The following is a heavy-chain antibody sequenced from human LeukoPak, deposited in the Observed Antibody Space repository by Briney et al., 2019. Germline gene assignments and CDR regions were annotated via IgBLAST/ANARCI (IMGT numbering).Heavy chain of an antibody. V-gene: IGHV1-8*01. D-gene: IGHD2-2*01. CDR3: ARYCSSTSCPAPNWFDP. J-gene: IGHJ5*02. CDR2: MNPNSGNT. Sequence: ASVKVSCKASGYTFTSYDINWVRQATGQGLEWMGWMNPNSGNTGYAQKFQGRVTMTRNTSISTAYMELSSLRSEDTAVYYCARYCSSTSCPAPNWFDPWGQGTLVTVSS. CDR1: GYTFTSYD.